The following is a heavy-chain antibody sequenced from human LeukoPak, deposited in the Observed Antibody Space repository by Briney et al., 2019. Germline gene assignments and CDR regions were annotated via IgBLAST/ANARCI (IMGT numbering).Heavy chain of an antibody. D-gene: IGHD6-13*01. CDR3: AREKEGYSSSWTPAY. Sequence: GGSLRLSCAASGFSFSDYNMNWVRQAPGKGLEWVSVIYSGGDTYYADSVKGRFTISRDNSKNTLYLQMNSLRAEDTAVYYCAREKEGYSSSWTPAYWGQGTLVTVSS. CDR2: IYSGGDT. J-gene: IGHJ4*02. CDR1: GFSFSDYN. V-gene: IGHV3-66*01.